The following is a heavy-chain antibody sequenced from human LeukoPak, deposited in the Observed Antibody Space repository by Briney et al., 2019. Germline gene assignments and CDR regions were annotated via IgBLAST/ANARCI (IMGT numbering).Heavy chain of an antibody. Sequence: QTGGSLRLSCAASGFTFSSYAMSWVRQAPGKGLEWVSAISGSGGSTYYADSVKGRFTISRDNSKNTLYLQMNSLRAEDTAVYYCAKDLVRGVINPYDYWGQGTLVTVSS. V-gene: IGHV3-23*01. CDR3: AKDLVRGVINPYDY. CDR1: GFTFSSYA. D-gene: IGHD3-10*01. CDR2: ISGSGGST. J-gene: IGHJ4*02.